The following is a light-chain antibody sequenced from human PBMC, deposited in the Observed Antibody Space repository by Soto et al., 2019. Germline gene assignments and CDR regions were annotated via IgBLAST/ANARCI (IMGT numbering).Light chain of an antibody. J-gene: IGLJ1*01. CDR1: SSDVGGYNY. V-gene: IGLV2-14*01. CDR2: AVT. Sequence: QSVLSHPASVYGSPGQSITISCTGTSSDVGGYNYVSWYQQHPGKAPKLMIYAVTDRPSGVSSRFSGSKSGNTASLTISGLPDEDEADSYCSSYTSSSTLFGTGTKVTVL. CDR3: SSYTSSSTL.